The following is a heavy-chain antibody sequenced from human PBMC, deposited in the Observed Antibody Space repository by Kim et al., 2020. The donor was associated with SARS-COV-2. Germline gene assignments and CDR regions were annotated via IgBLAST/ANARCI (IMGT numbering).Heavy chain of an antibody. CDR1: GGSFSGYY. Sequence: SETLSLTCAVYGGSFSGYYWSWIRQPPGKGLEWIGEINHSGSTNYNPSLKSRVTISVDTSKNQFSLKLSSVTAADTAVYYCARGSGWYRRAGYYMDVWGKGTTATVSS. CDR2: INHSGST. CDR3: ARGSGWYRRAGYYMDV. J-gene: IGHJ6*03. D-gene: IGHD6-19*01. V-gene: IGHV4-34*01.